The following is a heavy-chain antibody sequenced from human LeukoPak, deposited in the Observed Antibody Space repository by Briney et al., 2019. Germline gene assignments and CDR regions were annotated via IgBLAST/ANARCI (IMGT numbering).Heavy chain of an antibody. J-gene: IGHJ5*02. CDR1: GGTFSSYA. V-gene: IGHV1-69*13. CDR2: IIPIFGTA. Sequence: SVKVSCKASGGTFSSYAISWLRQAPGQGLEWMGGIIPIFGTANYAQKFQGRVTITADESTSTAYMELSSLRSEDTAVYYCASSRRDGYSTHWFDPWGQGTLVTVSS. D-gene: IGHD5-24*01. CDR3: ASSRRDGYSTHWFDP.